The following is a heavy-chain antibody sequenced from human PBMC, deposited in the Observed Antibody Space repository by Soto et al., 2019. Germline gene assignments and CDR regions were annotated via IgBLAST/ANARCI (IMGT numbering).Heavy chain of an antibody. CDR2: IRTKANNYAT. D-gene: IGHD6-13*01. CDR1: GFTFSGSE. CDR3: IRAAAGLDP. Sequence: PXXSLRLSFAASGFTFSGSEMHWVPQASGKGLEWVGHIRTKANNYATAYAASVKGRFTISRDDLKNMAYLEMNSLRTEDTAVYYCIRAAAGLDPWGQGTLVTVSS. J-gene: IGHJ5*02. V-gene: IGHV3-73*01.